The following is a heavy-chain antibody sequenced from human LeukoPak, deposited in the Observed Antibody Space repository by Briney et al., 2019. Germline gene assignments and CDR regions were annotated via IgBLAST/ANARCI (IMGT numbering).Heavy chain of an antibody. Sequence: GESLKISCKGSGYSFTNYWISWVRQMPGKGLEWMGRIDPSDSYTNYSPSFQGHVTISADKSISTAYLQWSSLKASDTAMFYCARHQVGSSHFDYWGQGTLVTVSS. J-gene: IGHJ4*02. CDR3: ARHQVGSSHFDY. V-gene: IGHV5-10-1*01. CDR1: GYSFTNYW. CDR2: IDPSDSYT. D-gene: IGHD6-6*01.